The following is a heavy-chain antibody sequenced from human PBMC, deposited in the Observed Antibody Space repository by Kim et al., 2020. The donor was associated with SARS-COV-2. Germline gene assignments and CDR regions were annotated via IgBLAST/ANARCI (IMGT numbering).Heavy chain of an antibody. CDR2: MNPSSGGT. D-gene: IGHD3-22*01. CDR1: GYTFTSYD. V-gene: IGHV1-8*01. Sequence: ASVKVSCKASGYTFTSYDINLVRQATGQGLEWMGWMNPSSGGTGYAQKFQGRVTMTRNTSISTAYMELSSLRSEDTAVYYCARAQLGYYYDSSGYFKDYWGKGTLVTVSS. CDR3: ARAQLGYYYDSSGYFKDY. J-gene: IGHJ4*02.